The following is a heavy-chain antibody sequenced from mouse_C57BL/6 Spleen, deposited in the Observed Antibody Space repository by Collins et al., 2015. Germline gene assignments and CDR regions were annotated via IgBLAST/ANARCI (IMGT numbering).Heavy chain of an antibody. V-gene: IGHV3-2*02. D-gene: IGHD3-1*01. J-gene: IGHJ4*01. Sequence: DVQLQESGPGLVKPSQSLSLTCTVTGYSITSDYAWNWIRQFPGNKLEWMGYISYSGSTSYNPSLKSRISITRDTSKNQFFLQLNSVTTEDTATYYCARRLDYYATDYWGQGTSVTVSS. CDR1: GYSITSDYA. CDR3: ARRLDYYATDY. CDR2: ISYSGST.